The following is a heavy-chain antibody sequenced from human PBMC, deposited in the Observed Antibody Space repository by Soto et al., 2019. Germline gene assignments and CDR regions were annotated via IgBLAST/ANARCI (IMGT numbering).Heavy chain of an antibody. Sequence: GGPLSLSCSASGITFYSYVVPWVRQATDKGLERAAVITYDGSNKYDADSVKSRFTSSRDKSKNTLYLQMNSLRAEDTAVYYCAKEMGAAPYYYDSSGYYHDAFDIWGQGTMVTVAS. CDR1: GITFYSYV. J-gene: IGHJ3*02. D-gene: IGHD3-22*01. V-gene: IGHV3-30*18. CDR3: AKEMGAAPYYYDSSGYYHDAFDI. CDR2: ITYDGSNK.